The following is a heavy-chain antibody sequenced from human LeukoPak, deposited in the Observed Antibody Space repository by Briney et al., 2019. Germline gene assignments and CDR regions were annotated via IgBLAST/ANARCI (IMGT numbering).Heavy chain of an antibody. V-gene: IGHV4-59*01. D-gene: IGHD5-24*01. CDR2: IYYSGST. CDR3: AGARWLQLPLDY. Sequence: SETLSLTCTVSGGSISSYYWSWIRQPPGKGLEWIGYIYYSGSTNCNPSLKSRVTISVDTSKNQFSLKLSSVTAADTAVYYCAGARWLQLPLDYWGQGTLVTVSS. CDR1: GGSISSYY. J-gene: IGHJ4*02.